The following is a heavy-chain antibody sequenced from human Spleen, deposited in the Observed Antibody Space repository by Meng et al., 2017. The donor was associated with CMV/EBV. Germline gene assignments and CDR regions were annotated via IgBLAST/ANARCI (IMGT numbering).Heavy chain of an antibody. V-gene: IGHV4-31*03. CDR1: GYSISSGYY. D-gene: IGHD2-15*01. CDR3: ARGWWGGYFQH. CDR2: IYYSGST. J-gene: IGHJ1*01. Sequence: SETLSLTCTVSGYSISSGYYWSWIRQHPGKGLEWIGYIYYSGSTYYNPTLKSRVTISVDTSKNQFSLKLSSVTAADTAVYYCARGWWGGYFQHWGQGTLVTVSS.